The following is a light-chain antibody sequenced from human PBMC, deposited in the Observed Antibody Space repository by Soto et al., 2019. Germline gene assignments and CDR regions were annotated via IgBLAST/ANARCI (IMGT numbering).Light chain of an antibody. J-gene: IGLJ1*01. CDR3: CSYAGTYSYV. CDR1: SSDVGGYNY. Sequence: QSALTQPRSVSGSPGQSVTISCTGTSSDVGGYNYVSWYRQHPGKAPELMIYDVTKRPSGVPDRFSGSKSGNTASLTISGLQAEDEADYYCCSYAGTYSYVFGIGTKGTV. CDR2: DVT. V-gene: IGLV2-11*01.